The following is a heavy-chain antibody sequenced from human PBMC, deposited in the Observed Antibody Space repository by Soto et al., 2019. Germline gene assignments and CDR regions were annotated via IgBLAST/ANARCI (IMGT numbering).Heavy chain of an antibody. CDR2: IWYDGSNK. Sequence: GSLRLSCAASGFTFSSCGMHWVRQAPGKGLEWVAVIWYDGSNKYYADSVKGRFTISRDNSKNTLYLQMNSLRAEDTAVYYCARDGYCSGGSCYSVPVFDYWGQGTLVTVSS. CDR1: GFTFSSCG. V-gene: IGHV3-33*01. CDR3: ARDGYCSGGSCYSVPVFDY. J-gene: IGHJ4*02. D-gene: IGHD2-15*01.